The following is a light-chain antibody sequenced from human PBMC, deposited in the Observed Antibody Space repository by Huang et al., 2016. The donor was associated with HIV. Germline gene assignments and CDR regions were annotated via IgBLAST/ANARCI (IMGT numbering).Light chain of an antibody. CDR1: ESLRTD. CDR2: GAS. V-gene: IGKV3-15*01. CDR3: QHYQRWPYT. J-gene: IGKJ2*01. Sequence: EIVMTQSPATLSVSPGERVTLSCRASESLRTDLAWYQQKRGQAPRLLIYGASTRATDVPARFSGSGSGTEFTLTISSLQSEDFAIYYCQHYQRWPYTFGQGTTLEIK.